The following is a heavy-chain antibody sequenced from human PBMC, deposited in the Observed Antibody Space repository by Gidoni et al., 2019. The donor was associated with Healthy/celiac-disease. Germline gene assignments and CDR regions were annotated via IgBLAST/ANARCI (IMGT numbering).Heavy chain of an antibody. CDR3: ARDPIYYGSDKGGYGMDV. V-gene: IGHV4-30-2*01. CDR1: GGSISSGGYS. D-gene: IGHD3-10*01. Sequence: QLQLQESGSGLVKPSQTLSLTCAVSGGSISSGGYSWSWIRQPPGKGLEWIGYIYHSGSTYYNPSLKSRVTISVDRSKNQFSLKLSSVTAADTAVYYCARDPIYYGSDKGGYGMDVWGQGTTVTVSS. CDR2: IYHSGST. J-gene: IGHJ6*02.